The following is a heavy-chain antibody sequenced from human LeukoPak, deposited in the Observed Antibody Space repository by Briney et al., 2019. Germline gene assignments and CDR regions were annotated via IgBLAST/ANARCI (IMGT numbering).Heavy chain of an antibody. CDR2: ISISGEDT. CDR3: AKGLGDYGDYLHDY. J-gene: IGHJ4*02. V-gene: IGHV3-23*01. D-gene: IGHD4-17*01. CDR1: GFALRSCA. Sequence: GGSLRLSCAVPGFALRSCAMSWVRQAPGKGLEWVSSISISGEDTHYVDSVQGRFTISKDNSKNTLYLQMNSLRAEDTAVYYCAKGLGDYGDYLHDYWGQGTLVTVSP.